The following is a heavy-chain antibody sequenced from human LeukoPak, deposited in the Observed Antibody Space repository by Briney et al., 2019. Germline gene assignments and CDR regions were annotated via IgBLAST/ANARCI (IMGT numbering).Heavy chain of an antibody. CDR2: INPNSGGT. CDR1: GYTFTGYY. V-gene: IGHV1-2*02. Sequence: ASVKVSCKASGYTFTGYYMHWVRQAPGQGLEWMGWINPNSGGTNYAQKFQGRVTMTRDMSTSTVYMELSSLRSEDTAVYYCARRSYNWNDGLSYFDYWGQGTLVTVSS. D-gene: IGHD1-20*01. CDR3: ARRSYNWNDGLSYFDY. J-gene: IGHJ4*02.